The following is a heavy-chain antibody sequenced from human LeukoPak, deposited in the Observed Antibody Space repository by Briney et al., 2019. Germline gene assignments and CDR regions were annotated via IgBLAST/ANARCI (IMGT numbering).Heavy chain of an antibody. D-gene: IGHD3-10*01. CDR3: ARDLTMVRGVKTNYFDY. Sequence: PGGSLRLSCAASGFTFSSYAMHWVRQAPGKGLEWVAVISYDGSNKYYADSVKGRFTISRDNSKNTLYLQMNSLRAEDTAVYYCARDLTMVRGVKTNYFDYWGQGTLVTVSS. CDR2: ISYDGSNK. CDR1: GFTFSSYA. V-gene: IGHV3-30*04. J-gene: IGHJ4*02.